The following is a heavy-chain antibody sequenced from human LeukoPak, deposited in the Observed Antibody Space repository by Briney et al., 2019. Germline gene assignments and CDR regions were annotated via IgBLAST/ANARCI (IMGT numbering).Heavy chain of an antibody. CDR2: IYTSGGT. D-gene: IGHD3-3*01. J-gene: IGHJ3*02. CDR3: ARDERTKAFDI. CDR1: GGSISSGSYY. Sequence: SETLSLTRTVSGGSISSGSYYWSWIRQPAGKGLEWIGRIYTSGGTNYNPSLKSRVTISVDTSKNQFSLKLSSVTAADTAVYYCARDERTKAFDIWGQGTMVTVSS. V-gene: IGHV4-61*02.